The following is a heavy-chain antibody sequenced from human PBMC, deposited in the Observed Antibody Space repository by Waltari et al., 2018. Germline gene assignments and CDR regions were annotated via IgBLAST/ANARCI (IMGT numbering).Heavy chain of an antibody. J-gene: IGHJ4*02. V-gene: IGHV3-30*01. D-gene: IGHD3-10*01. CDR1: GFRVSSYA. Sequence: XVQLXESXVGVVQPGKSLTXSCEVSGFRVSSYALHWVRQAPGKGLEWVAXISFDXNNIYXADSVKGRFTXNRDNSKNTLSLQMNSLXPEDTAIYXCARDXHSYFYGSWSDXWGQGTLVTVSS. CDR2: ISFDXNNI. CDR3: ARDXHSYFYGSWSDX.